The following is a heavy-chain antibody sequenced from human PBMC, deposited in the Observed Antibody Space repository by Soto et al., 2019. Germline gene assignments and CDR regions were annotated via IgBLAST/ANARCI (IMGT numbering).Heavy chain of an antibody. D-gene: IGHD2-15*01. J-gene: IGHJ4*02. CDR3: ARGMVVAATSSFFTFDY. V-gene: IGHV4-34*01. Sequence: SETLSLTCAVYGGSFSGYYWSWIRQPPGKGLEWIGEINHSGSTNYNPSLKSRVTISVDTSKNQFSLKLSSVTAADTAVYYCARGMVVAATSSFFTFDYWGQGTLVTVSS. CDR1: GGSFSGYY. CDR2: INHSGST.